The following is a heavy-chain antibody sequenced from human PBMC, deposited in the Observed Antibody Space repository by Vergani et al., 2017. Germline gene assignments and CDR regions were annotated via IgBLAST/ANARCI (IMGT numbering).Heavy chain of an antibody. CDR1: GFSLSNARMG. V-gene: IGHV2-26*01. J-gene: IGHJ4*02. CDR2: IFSNDEK. Sequence: QITLKESGPTLVKPTQTLTLTCTFSGFSLSNARMGVSWIRQPPGKALEWLAHIFSNDEKSYSTSLKSRLTISKDTSKSQVVLTMTNMDPVDTATYYCARIGMGSGSYSDYWGQGTLVTVSS. D-gene: IGHD3-10*01. CDR3: ARIGMGSGSYSDY.